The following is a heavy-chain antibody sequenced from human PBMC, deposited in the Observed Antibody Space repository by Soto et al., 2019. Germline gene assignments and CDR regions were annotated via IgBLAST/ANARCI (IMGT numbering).Heavy chain of an antibody. V-gene: IGHV4-39*01. D-gene: IGHD4-17*01. CDR3: ARQFGYGVKGYYYYGMDV. Sequence: PSETLSLTCSVSAGSISSRSYFWGWIRQPPGKGLEWIGSISYSGSTYYNPSLKSRVTISVDTSKNQFSLKLSSVTAADTAVYYCARQFGYGVKGYYYYGMDVWGQGTTVTVSS. J-gene: IGHJ6*02. CDR1: AGSISSRSYF. CDR2: ISYSGST.